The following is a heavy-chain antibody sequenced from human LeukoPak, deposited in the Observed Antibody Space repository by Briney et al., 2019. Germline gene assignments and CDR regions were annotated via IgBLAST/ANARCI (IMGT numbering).Heavy chain of an antibody. Sequence: PSETLSLTCTVSGGSISSYYWSWIRQLPGKGLEWIGHIYYSGSTNFNPSLKSRVTISVDTSKNQFSLKLSSVTAADTAVYYCARGRASWAFDIWGQGTMVTVSS. V-gene: IGHV4-59*01. CDR2: IYYSGST. CDR3: ARGRASWAFDI. CDR1: GGSISSYY. J-gene: IGHJ3*02.